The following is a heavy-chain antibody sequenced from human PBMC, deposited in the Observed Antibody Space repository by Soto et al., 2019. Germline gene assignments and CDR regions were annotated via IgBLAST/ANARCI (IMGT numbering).Heavy chain of an antibody. CDR2: IRWNSGSI. CDR3: ARDLVPKMATELDY. Sequence: GGSLRLSCAASGFTFDDYAMHWVRHAPGKGLEWVSGIRWNSGSIGYADSVKGRFTISRAKAKDSLYLQMTSRRAEDRAFDYGARDLVPKMATELDYWGQRPLVTDTS. J-gene: IGHJ4*02. V-gene: IGHV3-9*01. CDR1: GFTFDDYA.